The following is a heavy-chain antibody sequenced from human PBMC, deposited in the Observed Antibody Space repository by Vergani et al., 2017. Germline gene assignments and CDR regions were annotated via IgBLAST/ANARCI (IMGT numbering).Heavy chain of an antibody. CDR3: ARDMVRGVIERYYYYDMDV. V-gene: IGHV1-69*01. Sequence: QVQLVQSGAEVKKPGSSVKVSCKASGGTFSSYAISWVRQAPGQGLEWMGGIIPIFGTANYAQKFQGRVTITADESTSTAYMELSSLRSEDTAVYYCARDMVRGVIERYYYYDMDVWGKGTTVTVSS. D-gene: IGHD3-10*01. CDR2: IIPIFGTA. J-gene: IGHJ6*03. CDR1: GGTFSSYA.